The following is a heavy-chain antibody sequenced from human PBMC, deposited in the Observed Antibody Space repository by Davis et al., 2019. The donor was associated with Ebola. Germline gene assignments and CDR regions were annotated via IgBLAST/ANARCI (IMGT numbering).Heavy chain of an antibody. CDR2: IYFSGFT. CDR3: ARQGWSGYSLRHWLDP. J-gene: IGHJ5*02. V-gene: IGHV4-39*01. D-gene: IGHD3-3*01. Sequence: MPSETLSLTCTVSGGSISSSYWGWTRHPPRNGLEWIGSIYFSGFTYYNASLKSRVTISVDTSKNQFSLKLRSVTAADTAVYYCARQGWSGYSLRHWLDPWGRGTLVTVSS. CDR1: GGSISSSY.